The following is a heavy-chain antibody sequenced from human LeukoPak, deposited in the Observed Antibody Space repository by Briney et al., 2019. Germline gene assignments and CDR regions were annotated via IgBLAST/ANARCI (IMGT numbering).Heavy chain of an antibody. D-gene: IGHD4-17*01. Sequence: ASETLSLTCTVSDDSISSSNYYWGWIRQPPGKGLEWIGSISYSGSTYYNPSLNSRVTISVDTSENQFSLKLSSVTAADTAVYYCARVPTVTFFDYWGQGTLVTVSS. CDR2: ISYSGST. CDR3: ARVPTVTFFDY. CDR1: DDSISSSNYY. V-gene: IGHV4-39*07. J-gene: IGHJ4*02.